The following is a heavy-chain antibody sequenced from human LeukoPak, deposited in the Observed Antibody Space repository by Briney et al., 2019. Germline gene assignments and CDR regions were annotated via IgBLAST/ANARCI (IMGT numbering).Heavy chain of an antibody. V-gene: IGHV3-30-3*01. CDR2: ISYDGSNK. CDR3: ARDLANVLLWFGESKGLDY. J-gene: IGHJ4*02. Sequence: PGGSLRLSCAASGFTFSSYAMHWVRQAPGKGLEWVAVISYDGSNKYYADSVKGRFTISRDNSENTLYLQMNSLRAEDTAVYYYARDLANVLLWFGESKGLDYWGQGTLVTVSS. CDR1: GFTFSSYA. D-gene: IGHD3-10*01.